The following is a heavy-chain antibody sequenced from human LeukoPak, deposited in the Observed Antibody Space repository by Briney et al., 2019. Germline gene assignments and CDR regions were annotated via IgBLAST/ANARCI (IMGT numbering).Heavy chain of an antibody. CDR2: INTSGNT. V-gene: IGHV4-4*07. D-gene: IGHD1-14*01. CDR3: ARATGSPTHWFDP. CDR1: GGSVSSYY. Sequence: SETLSLTCTVSGGSVSSYYWSWMRQPAGKGLEWLGRINTSGNTKYNLSLKSRVTMSLDMSKNQVSLRLSTVTAADTAVYYCARATGSPTHWFDPWGQGTLVTVSS. J-gene: IGHJ5*02.